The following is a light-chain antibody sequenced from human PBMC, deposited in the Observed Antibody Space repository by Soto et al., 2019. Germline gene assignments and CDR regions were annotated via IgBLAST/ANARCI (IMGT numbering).Light chain of an antibody. Sequence: QSMLTQPASVSGSPGQSITISCTGSSNDIGTYEYVSWHQHHPGRAPKLIIFGVNDRPSGISDRFSGSKSGNTASLTIFGLQLEDEAVYYCSSYTTGSTLPWVFGTGTKVTAL. CDR1: SNDIGTYEY. V-gene: IGLV2-14*01. CDR2: GVN. J-gene: IGLJ1*01. CDR3: SSYTTGSTLPWV.